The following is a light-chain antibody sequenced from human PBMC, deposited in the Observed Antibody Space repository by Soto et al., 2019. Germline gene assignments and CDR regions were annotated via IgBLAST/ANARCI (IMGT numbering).Light chain of an antibody. Sequence: DIQMTQSPSTLSASVGDRVTITCRASQSISSWLAWYQQKPGKAPKLLIYKASSLESGVPLRFSGSGSGTEFTLTISSLQPDDFATYYRQQYKSYSNTLGQGTRLAIK. CDR1: QSISSW. CDR2: KAS. J-gene: IGKJ5*01. CDR3: QQYKSYSNT. V-gene: IGKV1-5*03.